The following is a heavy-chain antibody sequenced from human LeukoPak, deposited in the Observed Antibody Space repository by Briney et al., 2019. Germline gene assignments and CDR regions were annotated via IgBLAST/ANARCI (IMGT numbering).Heavy chain of an antibody. CDR1: GGTFSSYA. CDR3: ASCIAAAYNWFDP. CDR2: IIPIFGTA. D-gene: IGHD6-13*01. V-gene: IGHV1-69*13. J-gene: IGHJ5*02. Sequence: SVKVSCKASGGTFSSYAISWVRQAPGQGLEWMGGIIPIFGTANYAQKFQGRVTVTADESTSTAYMELSSLRSEDTAVYYCASCIAAAYNWFDPWGQGTLVTVSS.